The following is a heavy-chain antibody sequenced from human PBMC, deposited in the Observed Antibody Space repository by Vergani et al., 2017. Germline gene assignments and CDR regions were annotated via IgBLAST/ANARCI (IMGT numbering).Heavy chain of an antibody. J-gene: IGHJ4*02. D-gene: IGHD3-3*01. CDR3: ARRGGDDFWSGYYVDY. V-gene: IGHV5-51*01. CDR2: IYPGDSDT. CDR1: GYSFTSYW. Sequence: EVQLVQSGAEVKKPGASLKISCKGSGYSFTSYWIGWVRQMPGKGLEWMWIIYPGDSDTRYSQSFQVQVTISADKSISTAYRQWSSLKASDTAIYYCARRGGDDFWSGYYVDYWGQGTLVTVSS.